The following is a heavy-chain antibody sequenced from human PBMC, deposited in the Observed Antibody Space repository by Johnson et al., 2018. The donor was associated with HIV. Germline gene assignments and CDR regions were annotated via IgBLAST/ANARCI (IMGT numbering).Heavy chain of an antibody. CDR1: GFTFSDVW. Sequence: EVQLVESGGGSVKPGDSLRLSCAASGFTFSDVWMTWVRQAPGRGLEWLGRIKTKTEGGTTDYAAPVKGRFTISRDDSINTVYLQMNSLKSEDMAVYYCTTGDCSGGSCHAFDIWGQGTMVTVSS. CDR3: TTGDCSGGSCHAFDI. J-gene: IGHJ3*02. CDR2: IKTKTEGGTT. V-gene: IGHV3-15*01. D-gene: IGHD2-15*01.